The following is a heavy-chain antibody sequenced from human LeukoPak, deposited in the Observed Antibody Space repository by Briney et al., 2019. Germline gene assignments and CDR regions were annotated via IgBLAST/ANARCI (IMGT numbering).Heavy chain of an antibody. D-gene: IGHD3-3*01. Sequence: GGSLRLSCAASGFTFSSYARHWVRQAPGKGLEWVAVISYDGSNKYYADSVNGRFTISRDNSTTTLSLQMNSLRPKDTAVSYCASDPVTIFGVVGDAFDIWGQGTMVTVSA. CDR3: ASDPVTIFGVVGDAFDI. CDR1: GFTFSSYA. J-gene: IGHJ3*02. CDR2: ISYDGSNK. V-gene: IGHV3-30*01.